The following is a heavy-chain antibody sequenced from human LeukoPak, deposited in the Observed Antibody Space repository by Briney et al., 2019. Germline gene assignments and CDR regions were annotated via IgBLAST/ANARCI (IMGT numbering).Heavy chain of an antibody. CDR2: IKQDGSDK. V-gene: IGHV3-7*04. J-gene: IGHJ4*02. CDR3: ARDPYDSSWGLCYFGY. Sequence: AGSLRPSCAASGFTFSSYWISWVRQAPGKGLEWVANIKQDGSDKYYVDSVRGRFTISRDNAKNSLYLQMNSLRAEDTAVYYCARDPYDSSWGLCYFGYWGQGKLFRVSS. CDR1: GFTFSSYW. D-gene: IGHD3-22*01.